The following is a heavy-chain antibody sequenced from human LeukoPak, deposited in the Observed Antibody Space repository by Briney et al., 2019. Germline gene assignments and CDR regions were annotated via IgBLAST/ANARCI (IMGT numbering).Heavy chain of an antibody. V-gene: IGHV4-59*01. CDR3: ARVAVDTFDY. J-gene: IGHJ4*02. D-gene: IGHD6-19*01. CDR2: IYYSGNT. Sequence: SETLSLTCTVSGGSISSYYWSWIRQPPGKGLEWTGYIYYSGNTNYNPSLKSRVTISVDTSKNQFSLKLSSVTAADTAVYYCARVAVDTFDYWGQGTLVTVSS. CDR1: GGSISSYY.